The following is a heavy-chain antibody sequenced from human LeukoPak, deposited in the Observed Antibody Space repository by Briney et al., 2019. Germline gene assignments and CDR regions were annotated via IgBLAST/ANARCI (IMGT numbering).Heavy chain of an antibody. Sequence: SETLSLTCAVYGGSFSGYYWSWIRQPPGKGLEWIGSIYYSGSTYYNPSLKSRVTISVDTSKNQFSLKLSSVTAADTAVYYCIVGAFEYYFDYWGQGTLVTVSS. CDR2: IYYSGST. D-gene: IGHD1-26*01. CDR3: IVGAFEYYFDY. CDR1: GGSFSGYY. V-gene: IGHV4-34*01. J-gene: IGHJ4*02.